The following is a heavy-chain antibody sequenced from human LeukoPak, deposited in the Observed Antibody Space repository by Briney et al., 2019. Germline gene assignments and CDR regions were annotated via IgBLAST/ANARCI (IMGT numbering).Heavy chain of an antibody. J-gene: IGHJ4*02. CDR3: AREMIVKGGFDY. CDR2: ISYDGSNK. CDR1: GFTFSSYG. V-gene: IGHV3-30*03. Sequence: HPGGSLRLSCAASGFTFSSYGMHWVRQAPGKGLEWVAVISYDGSNKYYADSVKGRFTISRDNSKNTLYLQMNSLRAEDTAVYYCAREMIVKGGFDYWGQGTLVTVSS. D-gene: IGHD3-16*01.